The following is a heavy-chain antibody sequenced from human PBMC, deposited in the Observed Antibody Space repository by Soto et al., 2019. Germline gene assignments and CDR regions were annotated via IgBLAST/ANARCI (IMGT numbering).Heavy chain of an antibody. Sequence: QVQLVQSGAEVKKPGASVKVSCKASGYTFTSYDINWVRQATGQGLEWMAWVNPNSGNTGYAQQFQGRVTMTTNTSISTAYMELSSLTSEDKAVYYCSAQLNSPWGQGTLVTVSS. J-gene: IGHJ5*02. D-gene: IGHD1-1*01. V-gene: IGHV1-8*01. CDR2: VNPNSGNT. CDR3: SAQLNSP. CDR1: GYTFTSYD.